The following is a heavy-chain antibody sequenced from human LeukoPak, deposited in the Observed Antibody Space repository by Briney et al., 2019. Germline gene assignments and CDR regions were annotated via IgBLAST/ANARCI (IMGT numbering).Heavy chain of an antibody. V-gene: IGHV4-59*12. CDR2: MYHSGST. CDR1: GGSISSYY. CDR3: ARGGRGYCSSTSCSRPRWFDP. Sequence: SETLSLTCTVSGGSISSYYWSWIRQPPGKGLEWIGTMYHSGSTNYNPSLKSRVTISVDTSKNQFSLKLSSVTAADTAVYYCARGGRGYCSSTSCSRPRWFDPWGQGTLVTVSS. J-gene: IGHJ5*02. D-gene: IGHD2-2*01.